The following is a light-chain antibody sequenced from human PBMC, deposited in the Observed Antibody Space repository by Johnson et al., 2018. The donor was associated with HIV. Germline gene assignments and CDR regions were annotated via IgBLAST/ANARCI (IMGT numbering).Light chain of an antibody. CDR2: ENN. V-gene: IGLV1-51*02. Sequence: QSVLTQPPSVSPAPGQKVTISCSGSSSNIGNNYVSWYQQLPGTAPKLLIYENNKRPSGIPDRFSGSKSGTSATLGITGLQTGDEADYYCGTWDSRRGVFGTGTKVTVL. CDR1: SSNIGNNY. J-gene: IGLJ1*01. CDR3: GTWDSRRGV.